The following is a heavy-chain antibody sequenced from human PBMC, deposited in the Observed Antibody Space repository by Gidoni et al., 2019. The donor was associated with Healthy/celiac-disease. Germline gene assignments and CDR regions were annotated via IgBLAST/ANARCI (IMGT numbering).Heavy chain of an antibody. Sequence: QVQLQQWGAGMGKPAETVSLTCAVDGGSVSGYYWSWIRQPPGKGLEWIGEINHSGTTNYHPSLKSRVTISVDTSKIQFSLKLSSVTAADTAVYYCARGLWFGYPWGQGTLVTVSS. V-gene: IGHV4-34*01. CDR2: INHSGTT. J-gene: IGHJ5*02. CDR1: GGSVSGYY. CDR3: ARGLWFGYP. D-gene: IGHD3-10*01.